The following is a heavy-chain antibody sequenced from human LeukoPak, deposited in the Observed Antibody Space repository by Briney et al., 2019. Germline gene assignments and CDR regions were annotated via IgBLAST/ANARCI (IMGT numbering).Heavy chain of an antibody. V-gene: IGHV1-2*03. D-gene: IGHD6-13*01. Sequence: LGASVKVSCKASGYTFTGYYMHWVRQAPGQGLEWMGWINPNSGGTNYAQKFQGRVTMTRDTSISTAYMELSRLRFDDTAVYYCARLYLAAAGFLDYWGQGTLVTVSS. CDR2: INPNSGGT. CDR3: ARLYLAAAGFLDY. CDR1: GYTFTGYY. J-gene: IGHJ4*02.